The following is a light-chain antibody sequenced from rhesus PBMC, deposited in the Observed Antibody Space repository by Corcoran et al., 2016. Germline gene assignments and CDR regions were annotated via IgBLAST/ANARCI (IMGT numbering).Light chain of an antibody. CDR3: QQGNSNPRT. J-gene: IGKJ1*01. V-gene: IGKV1-32*04. CDR1: QDIKSY. CDR2: NTN. Sequence: DIQMSQSPSSLSASVGDRVTITCRASQDIKSYLHWYQQKPGKAPKLLIYNTNRLARGGPSRFSGRGAGTDFTLTISSLQPEDFVTYYCQQGNSNPRTFGQGTKVEI.